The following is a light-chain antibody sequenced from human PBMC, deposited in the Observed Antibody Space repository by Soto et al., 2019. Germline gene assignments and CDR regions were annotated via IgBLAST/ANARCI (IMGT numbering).Light chain of an antibody. V-gene: IGLV2-23*01. CDR3: CSYAGSTTFYV. CDR1: RKDVGKYNL. Sequence: QSALTQPASVSGSPGQSITISCTGTRKDVGKYNLVSWYQQHPGKAPILVIYEASKRPSGVSNRFSASKSGNTASLTISGLQAEDEADYYCCSYAGSTTFYVFGTGTKVTVL. CDR2: EAS. J-gene: IGLJ1*01.